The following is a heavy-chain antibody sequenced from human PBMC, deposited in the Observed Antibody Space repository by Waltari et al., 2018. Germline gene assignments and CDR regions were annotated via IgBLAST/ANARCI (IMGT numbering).Heavy chain of an antibody. Sequence: QVQLVQSGAEVKKPGASLKVSCKASGYTFTGYYMHWVRQAPGQGLEWMGWINPNSGGTNYAQKFQGRVTMTRDTSISTAYMELSRLRSDDTAVYYCARDPPPGIAASYGMDVWGQGTTVTVSS. CDR3: ARDPPPGIAASYGMDV. D-gene: IGHD6-13*01. V-gene: IGHV1-2*02. CDR2: INPNSGGT. CDR1: GYTFTGYY. J-gene: IGHJ6*02.